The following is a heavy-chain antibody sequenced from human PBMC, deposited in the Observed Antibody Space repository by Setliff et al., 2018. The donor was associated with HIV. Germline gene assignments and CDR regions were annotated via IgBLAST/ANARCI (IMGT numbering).Heavy chain of an antibody. CDR2: IYYSGST. Sequence: SETLSLTCTVSGDSTSSSSSYWGWIRQPPGKGLEWLGTIYYSGSTYYNPSLKSRVTISVDTSKNQFSLKLSSVTAADTTVYYCARHSGLGGYYSPFDYWGPGTLVTVSS. V-gene: IGHV4-39*01. J-gene: IGHJ4*02. D-gene: IGHD3-22*01. CDR3: ARHSGLGGYYSPFDY. CDR1: GDSTSSSSSY.